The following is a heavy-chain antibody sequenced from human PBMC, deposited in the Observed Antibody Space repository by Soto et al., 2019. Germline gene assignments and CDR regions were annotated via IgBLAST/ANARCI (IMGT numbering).Heavy chain of an antibody. CDR1: GFTFSSYG. CDR2: ISYDGSNK. J-gene: IGHJ4*02. D-gene: IGHD3-10*01. CDR3: AKVECYSLGYFDY. V-gene: IGHV3-30*18. Sequence: QVQLVESGGGVVQPGRSLRLSCAASGFTFSSYGMHWVRQAPGKGLEWVAVISYDGSNKYYADSVKGRFTISRDNSKNTLYLQINSLKAEDTDEYYCAKVECYSLGYFDYWGQGTLDTVSS.